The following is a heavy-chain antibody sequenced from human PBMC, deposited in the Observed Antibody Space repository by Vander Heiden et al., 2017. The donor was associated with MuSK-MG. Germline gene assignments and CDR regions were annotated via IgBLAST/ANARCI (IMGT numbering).Heavy chain of an antibody. CDR3: ARDSYGGFDYYGMDV. V-gene: IGHV3-21*01. D-gene: IGHD3-10*01. CDR1: GFTCSSYS. CDR2: ISSSSSYI. J-gene: IGHJ6*02. Sequence: ELQLVESAGCLVMPVGSMRHSCAASGFTCSSYSMIWVRQAPGKGLEWVSSISSSSSYIYYADSVKGRFTISRDNAKNSLYLQMNSLRAEDTAVYYCARDSYGGFDYYGMDVWGQGTTVTVSS.